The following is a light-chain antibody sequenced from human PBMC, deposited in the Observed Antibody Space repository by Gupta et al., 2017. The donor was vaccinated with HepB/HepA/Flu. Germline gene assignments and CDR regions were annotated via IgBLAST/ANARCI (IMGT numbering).Light chain of an antibody. CDR1: QSVSSY. Sequence: EIVLTQSPATLSLSPGERATLSCRASQSVSSYLAWYQQKPGQAPRLLIYDASNRATGIPARFSGSGYGTDFTLTISSREREDFAVYYCQQRSNWPPLTFGGGTKVEIK. V-gene: IGKV3-11*01. CDR3: QQRSNWPPLT. J-gene: IGKJ4*01. CDR2: DAS.